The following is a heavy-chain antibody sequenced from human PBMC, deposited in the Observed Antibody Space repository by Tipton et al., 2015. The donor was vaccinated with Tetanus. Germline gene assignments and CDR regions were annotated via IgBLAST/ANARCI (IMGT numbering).Heavy chain of an antibody. CDR3: AREAGGFDY. CDR1: GFTFRTYG. J-gene: IGHJ4*02. CDR2: LSGSEKDP. V-gene: IGHV3-23*01. Sequence: SLRLSCAASGFTFRTYGMSWVRQAPGKGLEWVSSLSGSEKDPYNKDSVKGRFTVSRDDSKNTLYLQMNSLRAEDTAVYYCAREAGGFDYWGQGTLVTVSS. D-gene: IGHD1-26*01.